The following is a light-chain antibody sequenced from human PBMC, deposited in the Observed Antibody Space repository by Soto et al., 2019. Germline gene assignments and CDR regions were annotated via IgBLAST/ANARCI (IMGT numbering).Light chain of an antibody. V-gene: IGKV3-15*01. J-gene: IGKJ4*01. CDR1: QSVSSN. CDR3: QQYNNCPPLT. Sequence: EIVMTQSPATLSVSPGERATLSCRASQSVSSNLAWYQQKPGQAPRLLIYGASTRATGIPARFSGSGSGTPFTLTISSLQSEDFAVYYCQQYNNCPPLTFGGGTKVEIK. CDR2: GAS.